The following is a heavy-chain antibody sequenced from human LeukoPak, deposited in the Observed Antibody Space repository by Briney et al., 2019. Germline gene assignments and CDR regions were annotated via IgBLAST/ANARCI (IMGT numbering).Heavy chain of an antibody. J-gene: IGHJ4*02. D-gene: IGHD3-22*01. CDR2: INPSGGST. Sequence: ASVKVSCKASGYTFTDYYMHWVRQAPGQGLEWMGIINPSGGSTSYAQKFQGRVTMTRDTSTSTVYMELSSLRSEDTAVYYCARRVPYYYDSSGPSHFDYWGQGTLVTVPS. CDR1: GYTFTDYY. CDR3: ARRVPYYYDSSGPSHFDY. V-gene: IGHV1-46*01.